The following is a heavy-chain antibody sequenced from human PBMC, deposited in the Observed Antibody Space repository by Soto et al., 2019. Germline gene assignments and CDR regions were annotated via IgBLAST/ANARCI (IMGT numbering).Heavy chain of an antibody. CDR1: GFTFSRYA. D-gene: IGHD3-10*01. Sequence: QVQVVESGGGVVQPGRSLRLSCAASGFTFSRYAIHWVRQAPGKGLEWVAVISRDGSNKYYVDSVKGRFTISRDNSRNTVYLQMNSLRDEDTAVYYCARSRNSAVADSFDFWGKGTLVTVSS. V-gene: IGHV3-30*04. CDR3: ARSRNSAVADSFDF. CDR2: ISRDGSNK. J-gene: IGHJ4*02.